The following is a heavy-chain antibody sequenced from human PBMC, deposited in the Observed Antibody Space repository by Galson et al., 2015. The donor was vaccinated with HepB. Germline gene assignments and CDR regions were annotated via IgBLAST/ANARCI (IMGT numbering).Heavy chain of an antibody. J-gene: IGHJ4*02. CDR2: INPNSGGT. V-gene: IGHV1-2*06. CDR3: ARGGYDFWSGFHDY. D-gene: IGHD3-3*01. Sequence: SVKVSCKASGYTFTGYHMHWVRQAPGQGLEWMGRINPNSGGTNYAQKFQGRVTMTRDTSISTAYMELSRLRSDDTAVYYCARGGYDFWSGFHDYWGQGTLVTVSS. CDR1: GYTFTGYH.